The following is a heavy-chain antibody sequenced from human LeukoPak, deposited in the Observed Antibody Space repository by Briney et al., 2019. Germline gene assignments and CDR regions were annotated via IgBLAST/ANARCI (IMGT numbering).Heavy chain of an antibody. CDR1: GGSISSSSYY. CDR3: ARDPRAAGYSYGYSYFDY. Sequence: PSETLSLTCTVSGGSISSSSYYWGWIRQPPGKGLEWIGSIYYSGSTYYNPSLKSRVTISVDTSKNQFSLKLSSVTVADTAVYYCARDPRAAGYSYGYSYFDYWGQGTLVTVSS. J-gene: IGHJ4*02. D-gene: IGHD5-18*01. V-gene: IGHV4-39*07. CDR2: IYYSGST.